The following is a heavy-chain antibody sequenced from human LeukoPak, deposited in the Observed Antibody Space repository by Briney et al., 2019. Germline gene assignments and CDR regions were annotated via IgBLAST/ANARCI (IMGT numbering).Heavy chain of an antibody. Sequence: ASVKVSCKASGGTFSSYAISWVRQAPGQGLEWMGGIIPIFGTANYAQKFQGRVTITTDESTSTAYMELSSLRSEDTAVYYCATGLSIAAAGTDYYYYGMDVWGQGTTVTVPS. CDR2: IIPIFGTA. CDR1: GGTFSSYA. V-gene: IGHV1-69*05. J-gene: IGHJ6*02. D-gene: IGHD6-13*01. CDR3: ATGLSIAAAGTDYYYYGMDV.